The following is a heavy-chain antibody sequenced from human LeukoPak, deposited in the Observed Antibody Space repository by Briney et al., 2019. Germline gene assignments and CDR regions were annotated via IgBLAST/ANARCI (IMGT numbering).Heavy chain of an antibody. Sequence: GASVKVSCKASGYTFTGYYMHWVRQAPGQGLEWMGWINPNSGGTNYAQKFQGRLSLTRDMSTSTDYMELSSLRSEDTAVYYCARDNSVGDIAWWFDPWGQGTLVTVSS. D-gene: IGHD3-10*01. CDR1: GYTFTGYY. CDR3: ARDNSVGDIAWWFDP. CDR2: INPNSGGT. V-gene: IGHV1-2*02. J-gene: IGHJ5*02.